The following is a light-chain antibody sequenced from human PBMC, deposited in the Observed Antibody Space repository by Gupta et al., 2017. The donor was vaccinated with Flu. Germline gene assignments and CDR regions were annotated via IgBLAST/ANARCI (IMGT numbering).Light chain of an antibody. CDR3: QSYYSSSHAV. V-gene: IGLV6-57*03. J-gene: IGLJ3*02. Sequence: NFMLTQPHSVSESPGKTVPISCTRTSGDIASIYVEWYQQRPGRAPTTVIYENNQRPSGVPDRFSGSVDSSSDSASLTSSGLKTEDEADYYCQSYYSSSHAVFGGGTKLTV. CDR1: SGDIASIY. CDR2: ENN.